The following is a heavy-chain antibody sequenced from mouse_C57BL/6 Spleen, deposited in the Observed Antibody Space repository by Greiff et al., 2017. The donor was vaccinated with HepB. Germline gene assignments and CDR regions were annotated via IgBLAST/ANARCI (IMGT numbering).Heavy chain of an antibody. CDR1: GYTFTSYG. D-gene: IGHD2-1*01. CDR2: IYPRSGNT. J-gene: IGHJ3*01. Sequence: VHLVESGAELARPGASVKLSCKASGYTFTSYGISWVKQRTGQGLEWIGEIYPRSGNTYYNEKFKGKATLTADKSSSTAYMELRSLTSEDSAVYFCASRNYDAWFAYWGQGTLVTVSA. CDR3: ASRNYDAWFAY. V-gene: IGHV1-81*01.